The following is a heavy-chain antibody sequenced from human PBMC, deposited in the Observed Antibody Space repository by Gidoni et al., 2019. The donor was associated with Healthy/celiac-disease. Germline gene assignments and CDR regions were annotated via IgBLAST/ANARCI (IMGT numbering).Heavy chain of an antibody. CDR2: ISSSSSDI. V-gene: IGHV3-21*01. D-gene: IGHD5-12*01. CDR3: ARNTLRYGYNLD. CDR1: GFPFSSYS. Sequence: EVQLVESGGGLVKPGESLRLSCAASGFPFSSYSMNWVRQAPGKGLEWVSSISSSSSDIYDADSVKGRCTISRDNAKNSLYLQMNSLRAEDTAVYYCARNTLRYGYNLDWGQGTLVTVSS. J-gene: IGHJ4*02.